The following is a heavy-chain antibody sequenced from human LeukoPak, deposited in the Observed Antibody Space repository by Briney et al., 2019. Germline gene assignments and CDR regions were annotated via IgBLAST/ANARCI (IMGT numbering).Heavy chain of an antibody. CDR1: GGSINSGDYY. Sequence: SETLSLTCTVSGGSINSGDYYWSWIRQPPGKGLEWIAYMYYSGSTYYNPSLKSRVTMSADTSKNQLALKLSSVTAADTAVYYCARPYYYDSRIDPWGQGILVTVSS. V-gene: IGHV4-30-4*01. CDR3: ARPYYYDSRIDP. J-gene: IGHJ5*02. D-gene: IGHD3-22*01. CDR2: MYYSGST.